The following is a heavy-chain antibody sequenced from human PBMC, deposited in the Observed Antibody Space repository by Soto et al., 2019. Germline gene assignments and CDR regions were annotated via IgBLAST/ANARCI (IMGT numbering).Heavy chain of an antibody. CDR2: INANSGDT. J-gene: IGHJ4*02. V-gene: IGHV1-2*02. D-gene: IGHD5-12*01. CDR3: ARAKQSGYSGYNNDY. Sequence: ASVKVSCKASGDTFTGYYMHWVRQAPGQGLEWMGWINANSGDTNYAQNFQDRVTMTRDTSTSTAYMELSRLRSDDTDVYYCARAKQSGYSGYNNDYWGKGHLVTVSS. CDR1: GDTFTGYY.